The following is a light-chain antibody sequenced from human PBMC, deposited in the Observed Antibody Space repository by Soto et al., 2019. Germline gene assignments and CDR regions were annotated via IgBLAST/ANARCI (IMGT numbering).Light chain of an antibody. Sequence: DIQMTQSPSTLSASVGESFTITCRASQSISSWLAWYQQKPGKAPNLLIYRASSLESGVPSRFSGSGSGTEFTLTISSLQPDDFATYYCQHYNSYSEAVGQGNKVDIK. CDR3: QHYNSYSEA. CDR2: RAS. V-gene: IGKV1-5*03. CDR1: QSISSW. J-gene: IGKJ1*01.